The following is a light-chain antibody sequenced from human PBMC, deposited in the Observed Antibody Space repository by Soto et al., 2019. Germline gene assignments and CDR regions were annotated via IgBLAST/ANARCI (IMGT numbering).Light chain of an antibody. CDR3: AAWDDSLSGSGV. CDR2: RNN. Sequence: VLTQPPSASGTPGQRVTISCSGSSSNIGSNYVYWYQQLPGTAPKLLIYRNNQRPSGVPDRFSGSKSGTSASLAISGLRSEDEADYYCAAWDDSLSGSGVFGGGTKLTVL. CDR1: SSNIGSNY. J-gene: IGLJ2*01. V-gene: IGLV1-47*01.